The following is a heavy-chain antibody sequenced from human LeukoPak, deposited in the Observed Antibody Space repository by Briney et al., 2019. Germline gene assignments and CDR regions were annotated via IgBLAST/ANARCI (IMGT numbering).Heavy chain of an antibody. J-gene: IGHJ4*02. V-gene: IGHV4-59*08. CDR3: ARHWGSCHGGGSDCYTFDY. CDR1: NASITSYY. CDR2: ISNSGST. Sequence: PSETLSLTCSVSNASITSYYWSWIRQSPGKGLEWIGYISNSGSTNYNPSLKSRVTISVDTSKNQFSLRLSSVTAADTAVYSWARHWGSCHGGGSDCYTFDYWGQGTLVTVSS. D-gene: IGHD2-21*02.